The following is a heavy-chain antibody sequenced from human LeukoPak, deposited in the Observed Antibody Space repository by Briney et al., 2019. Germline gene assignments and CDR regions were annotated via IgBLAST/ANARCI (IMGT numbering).Heavy chain of an antibody. V-gene: IGHV4-61*02. CDR1: GGSISSGSYY. CDR2: IYTSGST. Sequence: PSETLSLTCTVSGGSISSGSYYWSWIRQPAGKGLEWIGRIYTSGSTNYNPSLKSRVTISVDTSKNQFSLKLSSVTAADTAVYYCARSLYPFGVVTLIDPWGQGTLVTVSS. D-gene: IGHD3-3*01. CDR3: ARSLYPFGVVTLIDP. J-gene: IGHJ5*02.